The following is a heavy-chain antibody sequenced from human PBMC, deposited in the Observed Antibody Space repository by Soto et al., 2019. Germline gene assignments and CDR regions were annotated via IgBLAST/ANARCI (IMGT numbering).Heavy chain of an antibody. CDR1: GYTFTSYA. CDR2: INAGNGNT. D-gene: IGHD6-19*01. CDR3: ARDVSGWYFFDY. V-gene: IGHV1-3*01. J-gene: IGHJ4*02. Sequence: ASVKVSCKASGYTFTSYAMHWVRQAPGQRLEWMGWINAGNGNTKYSQKFQGRVTITRDTSASTAYMELSSLRSEDTAVYYCARDVSGWYFFDYWGQGTLVTVSS.